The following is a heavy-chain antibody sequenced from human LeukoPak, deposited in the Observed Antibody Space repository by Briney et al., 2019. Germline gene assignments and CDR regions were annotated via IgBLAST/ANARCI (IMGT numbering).Heavy chain of an antibody. CDR3: ARGRDWNYAFDY. CDR2: ISTYNGNT. Sequence: ASVKVSCKASGDTFTSYGITWVRQAPGQGLEWMGWISTYNGNTNYAQKRQGRVTMTTDTSTSTAYMELRSLKSDDTAVYHCARGRDWNYAFDYWGQGTLVTVSS. V-gene: IGHV1-18*01. CDR1: GDTFTSYG. D-gene: IGHD1-7*01. J-gene: IGHJ4*02.